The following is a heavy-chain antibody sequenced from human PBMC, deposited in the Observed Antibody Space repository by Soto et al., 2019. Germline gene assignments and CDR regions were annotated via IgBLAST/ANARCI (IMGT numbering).Heavy chain of an antibody. D-gene: IGHD2-2*01. CDR2: IYYSGST. J-gene: IGHJ3*02. CDR3: ARHEGQSKISLSRAFDI. V-gene: IGHV4-59*08. Sequence: IISVTSGVEGGYFIGYGWSCIMQTQEKGLEWIAYIYYSGSTNYNPSLKSRVTISVDTSKNQFSLKLSSVTAADTAVYYCARHEGQSKISLSRAFDISGQRTMVTVS. CDR1: GGYFIGYG.